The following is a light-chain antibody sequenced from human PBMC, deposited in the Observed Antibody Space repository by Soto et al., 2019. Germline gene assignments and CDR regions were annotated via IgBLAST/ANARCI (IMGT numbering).Light chain of an antibody. CDR3: KQYNSYSGT. V-gene: IGKV1-5*03. CDR2: KAS. J-gene: IGKJ1*01. CDR1: KSISSW. Sequence: DIQMTQSPSTLSASVGDRVTITCRVSKSISSWLVSYQHKPGKAPKRRIYKASSLESGVPSRFSGSGSGAEFTLTISGLQPDDVGPSYCKQYNSYSGTFGKGTKVDIK.